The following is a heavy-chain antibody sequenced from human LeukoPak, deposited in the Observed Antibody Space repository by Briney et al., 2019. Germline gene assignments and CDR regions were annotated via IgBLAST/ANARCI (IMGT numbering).Heavy chain of an antibody. D-gene: IGHD6-13*01. Sequence: SETLSLTCTVSGGSISPYYWSWIRQPPGKGLEWIGHIYYSGSTKYNPSLKSRVTISVDTSKNQFSLKLSSMTAADTAIYYCVRLVGSSWYHEVLLGRDYWGQGTLVTVSS. J-gene: IGHJ4*02. CDR1: GGSISPYY. CDR3: VRLVGSSWYHEVLLGRDY. V-gene: IGHV4-59*08. CDR2: IYYSGST.